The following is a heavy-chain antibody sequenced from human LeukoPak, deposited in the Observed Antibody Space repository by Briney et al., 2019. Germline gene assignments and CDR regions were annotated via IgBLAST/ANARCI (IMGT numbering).Heavy chain of an antibody. CDR2: IKQDESEK. CDR3: ARVSDGATLDY. V-gene: IGHV3-7*01. CDR1: GFTFSSYW. J-gene: IGHJ4*02. D-gene: IGHD1-26*01. Sequence: GGSLRLSCAASGFTFSSYWMSWVRQAPGKGLEWVADIKQDESEKYYVDSVKGRFTISRDNAKNSLYLQMNSLRAEDTAVYYCARVSDGATLDYWGQGTLVTVSS.